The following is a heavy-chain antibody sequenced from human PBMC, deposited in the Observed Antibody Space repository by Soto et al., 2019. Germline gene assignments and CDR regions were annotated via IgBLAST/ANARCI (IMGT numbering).Heavy chain of an antibody. D-gene: IGHD1-26*01. J-gene: IGHJ6*02. V-gene: IGHV4-4*07. CDR3: ARDLRGIYLIYYYGMDV. CDR1: CGSISSYY. CDR2: SYTSGST. Sequence: SETLSLTCTVSCGSISSYYWSWIRQPSWKGLEWIGRSYTSGSTNYNPSLKSRVTMSVDTSKNQFSLKLSSVTAADTAVYYCARDLRGIYLIYYYGMDVWGQGNTV.